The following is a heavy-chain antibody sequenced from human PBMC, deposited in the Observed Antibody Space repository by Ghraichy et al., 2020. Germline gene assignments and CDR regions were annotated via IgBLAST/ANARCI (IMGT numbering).Heavy chain of an antibody. V-gene: IGHV3-30*03. D-gene: IGHD1-26*01. Sequence: LEWVAVISYDGSNKYYADSVKGRFTISRDNSKNTLYLQMNSLRAEDTAVYYCAAGQGSDYWGQGTLVIVSS. J-gene: IGHJ4*02. CDR3: AAGQGSDY. CDR2: ISYDGSNK.